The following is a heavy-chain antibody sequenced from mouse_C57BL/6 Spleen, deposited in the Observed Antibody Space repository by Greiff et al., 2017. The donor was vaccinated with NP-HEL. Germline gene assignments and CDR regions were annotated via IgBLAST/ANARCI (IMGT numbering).Heavy chain of an antibody. D-gene: IGHD1-1*01. J-gene: IGHJ2*01. Sequence: VQLQQSGPELVKPGASVKISCKASGYTFTDYYMNWVKQSHGKSLEWIGDINPNNGGTSYNQKFKGKATLTVDKSSSTAYMELRSLTSEDSAVYYCARPFITTVVANYFDYWGQGTTLTVSS. CDR3: ARPFITTVVANYFDY. CDR1: GYTFTDYY. V-gene: IGHV1-26*01. CDR2: INPNNGGT.